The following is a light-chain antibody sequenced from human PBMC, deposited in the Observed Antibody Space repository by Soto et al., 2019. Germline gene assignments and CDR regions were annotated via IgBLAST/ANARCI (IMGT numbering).Light chain of an antibody. Sequence: RVMTQSPATLSVYPGERATLSCRASQSVRRNLAWYQQKPGQAPRLLIYGASTRATGVPARFSGSGSGTDFTLTINSLQSEDFAIYYCQQYNTWPSMYTFGQGTKLEI. CDR2: GAS. V-gene: IGKV3-15*01. CDR3: QQYNTWPSMYT. CDR1: QSVRRN. J-gene: IGKJ2*01.